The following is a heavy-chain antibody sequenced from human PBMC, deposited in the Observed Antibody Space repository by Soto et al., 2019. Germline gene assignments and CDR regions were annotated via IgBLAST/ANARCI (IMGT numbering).Heavy chain of an antibody. CDR3: TTDEVATRGYYYYYGMDV. CDR2: INAGNGNT. D-gene: IGHD5-12*01. V-gene: IGHV1-3*01. CDR1: GYTLTSYA. Sequence: ASVKVSSKASGYTLTSYAMHWVRQAPGQRLEWMGWINAGNGNTKYSQKFQGRVTITRDTSASTAYMELNSLKTEDTAVYYCTTDEVATRGYYYYYGMDVWGQGTTVTVSS. J-gene: IGHJ6*02.